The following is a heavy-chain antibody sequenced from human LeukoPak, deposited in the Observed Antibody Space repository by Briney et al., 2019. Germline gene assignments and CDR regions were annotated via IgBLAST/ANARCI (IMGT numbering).Heavy chain of an antibody. D-gene: IGHD3-9*01. V-gene: IGHV5-51*01. CDR2: IYPGDSDT. CDR1: GCSLTSYW. J-gene: IGHJ3*02. CDR3: ARQKDYDIYAFDI. Sequence: GESPKISCKGSGCSLTSYWLGRVRQMPGKGLEWMGIIYPGDSDTRYSPSFRGQVTIAADKSNRTAYLQWSSLEASDTAMYYCARQKDYDIYAFDIWGQGTMVTVSS.